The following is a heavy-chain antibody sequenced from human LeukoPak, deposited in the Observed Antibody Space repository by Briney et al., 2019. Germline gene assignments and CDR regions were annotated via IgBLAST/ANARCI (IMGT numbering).Heavy chain of an antibody. CDR2: IYYSGST. CDR1: GGSISSYY. CDR3: ARVGPTTAYYYYYGMDV. Sequence: KASETLSLTCTVSGGSISSYYWSWDRQPPGKGLGWIGYIYYSGSTNYNPSLKSRVTISVDTSKNQFSLKLSSVTAADTAVYYCARVGPTTAYYYYYGMDVWGQGTTVTVSS. V-gene: IGHV4-59*01. D-gene: IGHD4-17*01. J-gene: IGHJ6*02.